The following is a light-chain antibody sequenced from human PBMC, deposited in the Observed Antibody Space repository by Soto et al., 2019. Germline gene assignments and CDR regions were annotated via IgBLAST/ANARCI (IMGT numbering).Light chain of an antibody. CDR3: QSYDSRLSGAV. CDR1: TSNIGAGYD. CDR2: GNT. Sequence: QSVLTQPPSVSGAPGKRVTIPCTGGTSNIGAGYDVQWYQQLPGTAPKLLIYGNTNRPSGVPDRFFGSKSGASASLAITGLLAEDEADYHCQSYDSRLSGAVFGGGTKLTVL. J-gene: IGLJ2*01. V-gene: IGLV1-40*01.